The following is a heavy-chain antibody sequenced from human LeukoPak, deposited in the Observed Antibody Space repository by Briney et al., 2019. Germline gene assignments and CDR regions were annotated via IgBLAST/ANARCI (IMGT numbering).Heavy chain of an antibody. CDR2: IYHSGST. CDR3: ARVLGYCSSTSCVDAFDI. CDR1: GGSISSGYY. V-gene: IGHV4-38-2*02. J-gene: IGHJ3*02. D-gene: IGHD2-2*01. Sequence: PSQTQSLTCTVSGGSISSGYYWGWIRQPPGKGLEWIGSIYHSGSTYYNPSLKSRVTMSVDTSKNQFSLKLSSVTAADTAVYYCARVLGYCSSTSCVDAFDIWGQGTMVTVSS.